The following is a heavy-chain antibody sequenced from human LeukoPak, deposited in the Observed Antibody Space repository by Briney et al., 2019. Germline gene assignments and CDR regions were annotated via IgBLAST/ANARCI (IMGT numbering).Heavy chain of an antibody. CDR1: GGSFSGYY. CDR2: INHSGST. CDR3: ARGSKMLGYNWFDP. D-gene: IGHD1-26*01. Sequence: SETLSLTCAVYGGSFSGYYWKWIRQPPGKGLEWIGEINHSGSTNYIPSLKGRVTISVDTSKNQFSLKLSSVTAADTAVYYCARGSKMLGYNWFDPWGQGTLVTVSS. J-gene: IGHJ5*02. V-gene: IGHV4-34*01.